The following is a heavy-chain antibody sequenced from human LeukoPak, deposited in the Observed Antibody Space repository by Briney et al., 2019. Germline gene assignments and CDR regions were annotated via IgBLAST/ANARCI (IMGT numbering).Heavy chain of an antibody. CDR1: GFTFSSYS. D-gene: IGHD3-22*01. J-gene: IGHJ4*02. V-gene: IGHV3-30*03. CDR2: ISYDGSNK. CDR3: ARAYYDNSGYYYVYFDY. Sequence: GGSLRLSCAASGFTFSSYSIHWVRQAPGKGLEWVAVISYDGSNKYYADSVKGRFTISRDNSKNTLYLEMNSLRTEDTALYYCARAYYDNSGYYYVYFDYWGQGTLVTVSS.